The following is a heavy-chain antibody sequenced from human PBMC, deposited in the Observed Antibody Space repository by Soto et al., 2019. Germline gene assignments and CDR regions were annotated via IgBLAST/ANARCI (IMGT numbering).Heavy chain of an antibody. CDR2: VYFSGNT. CDR3: GSVRPSGYVLS. CDR1: GGSISPYY. J-gene: IGHJ5*02. V-gene: IGHV4-59*01. D-gene: IGHD6-25*01. Sequence: RSETLSLTCTISGGSISPYYWTWIRQSPGKGLEWIGYVYFSGNTNYNPSLKSRVTISIDTSKNQFSLRLASVTAADTAFYYCGSVRPSGYVLSWGQGTLVTVSS.